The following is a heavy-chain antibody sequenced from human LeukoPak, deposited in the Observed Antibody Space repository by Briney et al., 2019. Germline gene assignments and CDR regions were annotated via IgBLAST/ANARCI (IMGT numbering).Heavy chain of an antibody. CDR3: ARGVISSGWYNWFDP. CDR1: GYTFTSYD. D-gene: IGHD6-19*01. Sequence: ASVKVSCKTSGYTFTSYDINWVRQATGQGLEWMGWMNSNSGNTGYAQKFQGRVTLTRDTSINTAYMELSSLRSEDTAVYYCARGVISSGWYNWFDPWGQGTLVTVSS. V-gene: IGHV1-8*03. J-gene: IGHJ5*02. CDR2: MNSNSGNT.